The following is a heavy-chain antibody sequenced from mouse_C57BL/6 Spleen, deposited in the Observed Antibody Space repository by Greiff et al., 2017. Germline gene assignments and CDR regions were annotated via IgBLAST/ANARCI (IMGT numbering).Heavy chain of an antibody. CDR1: GYSFTGYY. CDR3: ERDYYGSSYGWYFDV. V-gene: IGHV1-42*01. CDR2: INPSTGGT. D-gene: IGHD1-1*01. J-gene: IGHJ1*03. Sequence: VQLKESGPELVKPGASVKISCKASGYSFTGYYMNWVKQSPEKSLEWIGEINPSTGGTTYNQQFKAKATLTVDKSSSTAYMPRKSLTSEDSEVYYCERDYYGSSYGWYFDVWGTGTTVTVSS.